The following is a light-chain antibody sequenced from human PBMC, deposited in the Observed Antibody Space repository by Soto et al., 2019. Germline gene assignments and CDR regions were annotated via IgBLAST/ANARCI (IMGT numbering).Light chain of an antibody. V-gene: IGLV2-14*01. CDR2: EVS. CDR3: FSYRSTGILL. Sequence: QSALTQPASVSGSPGQSITISCIGTSSDVGGYNFVSWYQQHPGKAPKLMIYEVSNRPSGVSTRFSGSKSCNTASLTISGLQAEDEADYYCFSYRSTGILLFGGGTKLTVL. CDR1: SSDVGGYNF. J-gene: IGLJ2*01.